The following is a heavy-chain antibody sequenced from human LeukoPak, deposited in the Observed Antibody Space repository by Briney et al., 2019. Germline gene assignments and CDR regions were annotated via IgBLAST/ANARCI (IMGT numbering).Heavy chain of an antibody. D-gene: IGHD2-21*02. CDR1: GYTFTGYY. V-gene: IGHV1-2*02. CDR2: INPNSGGT. J-gene: IGHJ4*02. CDR3: AREWGAYCGGDCYSDY. Sequence: ASVKVSCKASGYTFTGYYMHWVRQAPGQGLEWMGWINPNSGGTNYAQKFQGKVTMTRDTSISTAYMELSRLRSDDTAVYYCAREWGAYCGGDCYSDYWGQGTLVTVSS.